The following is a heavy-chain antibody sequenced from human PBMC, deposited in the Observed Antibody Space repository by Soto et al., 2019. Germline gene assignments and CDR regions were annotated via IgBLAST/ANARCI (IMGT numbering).Heavy chain of an antibody. D-gene: IGHD3-22*01. CDR2: ISAYNGNT. Sequence: QVQLVQSGAEVKKPGASVKVSCKASGYTFTSYGISWVRQAPGQGLEWMGWISAYNGNTNYAQKLQGRVTMTTDTSTSTAYMGLRSLRSDDTAVYYCARGVYYDSSGYRLDFDYWGQGTLVTVSS. CDR3: ARGVYYDSSGYRLDFDY. V-gene: IGHV1-18*01. CDR1: GYTFTSYG. J-gene: IGHJ4*02.